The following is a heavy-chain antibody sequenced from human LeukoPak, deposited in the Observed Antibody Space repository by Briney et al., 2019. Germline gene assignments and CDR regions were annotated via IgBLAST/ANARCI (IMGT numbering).Heavy chain of an antibody. CDR1: GFIFSNYA. J-gene: IGHJ4*02. V-gene: IGHV3-23*02. D-gene: IGHD6-19*01. CDR2: ISGSGDST. CDR3: AKAGAGDTD. Sequence: GGSLRLPCAASGFIFSNYAMSWVRQPPGKGLEWVSTISGSGDSTNYGDSVKGRFTVYRDNSKNTLYLRMNSLRAEDTAVYYCAKAGAGDTDWGQGTLVTVSS.